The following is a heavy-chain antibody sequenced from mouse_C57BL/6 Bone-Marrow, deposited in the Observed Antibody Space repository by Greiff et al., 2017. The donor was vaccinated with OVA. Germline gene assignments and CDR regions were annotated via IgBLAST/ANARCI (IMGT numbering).Heavy chain of an antibody. D-gene: IGHD4-1*01. V-gene: IGHV7-1*01. CDR2: SRNKATDYTT. J-gene: IGHJ3*01. CDR3: ARSNWDGAWFAY. CDR1: GFTFSDFY. Sequence: EVNVVESGGGLVQSGRSLRLSCATSGFTFSDFYMAWVRQAPGKGLAWIAASRNKATDYTTEYSASVKGRFIVSRDTSQSILYLQMNALRAEDTAIYYCARSNWDGAWFAYWGQGTLVTVSA.